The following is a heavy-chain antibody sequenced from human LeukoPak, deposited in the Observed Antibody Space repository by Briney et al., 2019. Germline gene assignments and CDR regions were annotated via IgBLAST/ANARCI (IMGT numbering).Heavy chain of an antibody. J-gene: IGHJ4*02. Sequence: GASVKVSCKASGYTFTGYYMHWVRQAPGQGLEWMGWISAYNGNTNYAQKLQGRVTMTTDTSTSTAYMELRSLRSDDTAVYYCAREEVDYYGSGSRKQFDYWGQGTLVTVSS. CDR1: GYTFTGYY. V-gene: IGHV1-18*04. CDR3: AREEVDYYGSGSRKQFDY. CDR2: ISAYNGNT. D-gene: IGHD3-10*01.